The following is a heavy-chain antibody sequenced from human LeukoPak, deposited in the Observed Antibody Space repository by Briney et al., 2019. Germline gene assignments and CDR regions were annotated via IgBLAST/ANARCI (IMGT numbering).Heavy chain of an antibody. Sequence: GGSLRLSCAASGFTFSSYWMSWVRQAPGQGLEWVANIEQDGSEKYYVDSVKGRFTISRDNAKNSLYLQMNSLRAEDTAVYYCARDCSSTSCYGSYYYGMDVWGQGTTVTVSS. CDR3: ARDCSSTSCYGSYYYGMDV. D-gene: IGHD2-2*01. V-gene: IGHV3-7*01. J-gene: IGHJ6*02. CDR1: GFTFSSYW. CDR2: IEQDGSEK.